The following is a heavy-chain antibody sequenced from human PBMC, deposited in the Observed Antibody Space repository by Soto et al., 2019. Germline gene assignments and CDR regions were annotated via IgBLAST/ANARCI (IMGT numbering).Heavy chain of an antibody. Sequence: SETLSLTCAVSGDSISSGGFSWSWIRQPPGKGLEWIGYIYHSGTSFYNPSLKSRVTISVDGSKNQFSLKVNSVTAADTAVYYCAREGIAARPPFYYYGMDVWGQGTTVTVSS. J-gene: IGHJ6*02. D-gene: IGHD6-6*01. V-gene: IGHV4-30-2*01. CDR1: GDSISSGGFS. CDR2: IYHSGTS. CDR3: AREGIAARPPFYYYGMDV.